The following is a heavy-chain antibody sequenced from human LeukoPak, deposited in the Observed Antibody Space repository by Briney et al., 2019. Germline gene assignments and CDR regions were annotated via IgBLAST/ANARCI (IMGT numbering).Heavy chain of an antibody. V-gene: IGHV4-4*07. J-gene: IGHJ4*02. CDR2: IYTSGST. CDR3: AREGEDTAMVDY. CDR1: GGSISSYY. Sequence: SETLSLTXTVSGGSISSYYWSWLRQPAGKGLEWIGRIYTSGSTNYNPSLKSRVTMSVDTSKNQFSLKLSSVTAADTAVYYCAREGEDTAMVDYWGQGTLVTVSS. D-gene: IGHD5-18*01.